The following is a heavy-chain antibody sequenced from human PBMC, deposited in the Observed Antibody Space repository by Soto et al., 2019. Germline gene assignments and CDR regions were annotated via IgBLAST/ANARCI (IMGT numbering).Heavy chain of an antibody. CDR1: GGIFSSYS. V-gene: IGHV1-69*06. CDR3: GKGGYGDYGNPFHY. Sequence: QVQLVQSGAEVKKSGSSVKVSCKASGGIFSSYSISWVRQAPGQGLEWMGGIIPLFGTANYAQKFQGRVSIPGAKSTSTPYMRRRSLQPEDRAVFYCGKGGYGDYGNPFHYGGQATLVTVPS. CDR2: IIPLFGTA. J-gene: IGHJ4*02. D-gene: IGHD4-17*01.